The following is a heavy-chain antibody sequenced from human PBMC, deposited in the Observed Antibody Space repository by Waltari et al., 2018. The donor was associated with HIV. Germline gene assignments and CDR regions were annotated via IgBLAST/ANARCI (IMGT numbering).Heavy chain of an antibody. D-gene: IGHD2-15*01. CDR1: PGTFTTYA. CDR3: AWSRVVTPQFDSWFDP. V-gene: IGHV1-69*01. Sequence: QVQLVQSGAEVRRPGSSVKVSCKASPGTFTTYAITWVRQVPGQGFEWMGGIIPVVETTVYAQSLPGRLTITAEESTTTAYMELNNLRFDDTAIYFCAWSRVVTPQFDSWFDPGGQGTLVTVSS. CDR2: IIPVVETT. J-gene: IGHJ5*02.